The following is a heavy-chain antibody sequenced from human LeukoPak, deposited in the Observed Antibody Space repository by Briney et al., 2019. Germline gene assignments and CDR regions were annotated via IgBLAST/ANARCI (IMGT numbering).Heavy chain of an antibody. D-gene: IGHD1-1*01. CDR2: MSSSGSTI. J-gene: IGHJ1*01. CDR1: GFTFSDSY. Sequence: AGGSLRLSCAASGFTFSDSYMSWIRQAPGKGLEWISYMSSSGSTIYYADSVKGRFTISRDNAKRSLYLQMNSLRAEDTAVYYCAREGTAEYFQYWGQGTLVTVSS. V-gene: IGHV3-11*04. CDR3: AREGTAEYFQY.